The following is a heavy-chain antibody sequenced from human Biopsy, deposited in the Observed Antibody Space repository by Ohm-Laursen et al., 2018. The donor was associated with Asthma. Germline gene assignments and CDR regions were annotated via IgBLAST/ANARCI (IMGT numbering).Heavy chain of an antibody. CDR2: INTNTGNP. Sequence: ASVKVSCKASGYIFPCHAMNWVRQAPGPGLGWVGRINTNTGNPTYAQGFTGRFVFSLDTSVSTAYLQISSLKADDTAVYYCARGLLGMDVWGRGTTVTVSS. D-gene: IGHD2-15*01. V-gene: IGHV7-4-1*02. CDR1: GYIFPCHA. CDR3: ARGLLGMDV. J-gene: IGHJ6*02.